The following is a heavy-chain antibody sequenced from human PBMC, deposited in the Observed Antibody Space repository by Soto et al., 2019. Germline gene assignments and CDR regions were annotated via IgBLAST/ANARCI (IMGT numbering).Heavy chain of an antibody. CDR2: IYYSGST. V-gene: IGHV4-39*07. J-gene: IGHJ5*02. CDR1: GDSISSSSYY. CDR3: ARDFFDSSDYTTNWFDP. Sequence: SETLSLTCTVSGDSISSSSYYWGWIRQPPGKGLEWIGSIYYSGSTYYNPSLKSRVTISVDTSKNQFSLKLSSVTAADTAVYYCARDFFDSSDYTTNWFDPWGQGTLVTVSS. D-gene: IGHD3-22*01.